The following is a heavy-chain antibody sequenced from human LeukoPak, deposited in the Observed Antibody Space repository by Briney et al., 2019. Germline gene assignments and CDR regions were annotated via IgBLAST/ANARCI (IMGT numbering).Heavy chain of an antibody. V-gene: IGHV4-59*01. J-gene: IGHJ4*02. CDR3: ARDYSNYFDC. D-gene: IGHD4-11*01. CDR1: GGPISTYY. Sequence: SETLSLTCTVSGGPISTYYWSWIRQPPGKGLEWIGYIYYSGSTNYNPSLKSRVTISVDMSKNQFSLKLSSVTAADTAVYYCARDYSNYFDCWGQGTLVTVSS. CDR2: IYYSGST.